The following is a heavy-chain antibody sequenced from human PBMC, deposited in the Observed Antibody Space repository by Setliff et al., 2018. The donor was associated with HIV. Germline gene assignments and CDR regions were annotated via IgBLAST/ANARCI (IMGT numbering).Heavy chain of an antibody. J-gene: IGHJ4*02. CDR2: ISFSSSVI. V-gene: IGHV3-48*01. Sequence: GGSLRLSCVASGFTFSTHSMSWVRQAPGKGLEWISYISFSSSVIYYADSVKGRFTISRDNAKNSLYLQMNSLRAEDTAVYYCARDFWGGSYSSDYWGQGALVTVSS. CDR1: GFTFSTHS. D-gene: IGHD1-26*01. CDR3: ARDFWGGSYSSDY.